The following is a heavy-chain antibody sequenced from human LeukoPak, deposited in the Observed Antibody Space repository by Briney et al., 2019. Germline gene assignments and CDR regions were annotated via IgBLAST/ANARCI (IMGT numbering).Heavy chain of an antibody. J-gene: IGHJ4*02. D-gene: IGHD6-19*01. CDR2: IYHSGST. CDR3: ARPGWSRGFDY. V-gene: IGHV4-30-2*01. CDR1: GGSISSGGYY. Sequence: SETLSLTCTVSGGSISSGGYYWSWIRQPPGKGLEWIGYIYHSGSTYYNPSLKSRVTISVDKSKNQFSLKLSSVTAADTAVYYCARPGWSRGFDYWGQGTLVTVSS.